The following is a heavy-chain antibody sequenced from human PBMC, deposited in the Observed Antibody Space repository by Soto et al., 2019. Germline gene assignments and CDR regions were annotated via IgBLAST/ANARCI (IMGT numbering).Heavy chain of an antibody. CDR1: GSVSSGSYY. CDR3: AGPSESSFFHSYVMHV. D-gene: IGHD3-3*01. J-gene: IGHJ6*02. CDR2: IYYSGTT. V-gene: IGHV4-61*01. Sequence: GSVSSGSYYWTWIRQPPGKGLEWLGYIYYSGTTNYNPPLKSRITISVDTSGNQFSLKLSSVTAADTAVYFCAGPSESSFFHSYVMHVWGQGTTVTVSS.